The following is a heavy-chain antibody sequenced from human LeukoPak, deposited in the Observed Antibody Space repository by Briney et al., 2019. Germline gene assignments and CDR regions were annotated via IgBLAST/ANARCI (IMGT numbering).Heavy chain of an antibody. Sequence: GGSLRLSCAASGLTFSGSAMHWVRQASGKGLEWVGHIRSKANSYTTTYAASVKGRFTISRDDSKNTAYLQMNSLKTEDTAIYYCGQLLEGWGQGTLVTVSS. CDR3: GQLLEG. V-gene: IGHV3-73*01. CDR2: IRSKANSYTT. CDR1: GLTFSGSA. D-gene: IGHD2-2*01. J-gene: IGHJ4*02.